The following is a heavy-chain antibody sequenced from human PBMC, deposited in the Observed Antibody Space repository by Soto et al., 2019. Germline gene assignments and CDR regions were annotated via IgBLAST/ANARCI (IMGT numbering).Heavy chain of an antibody. J-gene: IGHJ4*02. D-gene: IGHD1-26*01. CDR2: ISSSSSYI. V-gene: IGHV3-21*01. Sequence: PGGSLRLSCAASGFTFSSYSMNWVRQAPGKGLEWVSSISSSSSYIYYADSVKGRFTISRDNAKNSLYLQMNSLRAEDTAVYYCARGSSGSYHRNFDYWGQGTLVTVSS. CDR1: GFTFSSYS. CDR3: ARGSSGSYHRNFDY.